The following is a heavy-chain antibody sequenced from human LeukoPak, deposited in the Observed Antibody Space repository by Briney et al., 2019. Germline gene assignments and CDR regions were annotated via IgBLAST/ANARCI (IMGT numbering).Heavy chain of an antibody. Sequence: SETLSLTCTVSGGSISSYFWSWIRQPPGKGLEWIGRIYTSGSTNYNPSLKSRVTISVDTSKNQFSLKLSSVTAADTAVYYCAAAAGTSNIDYWGQGTLVTVSS. CDR2: IYTSGST. V-gene: IGHV4-4*08. D-gene: IGHD6-13*01. J-gene: IGHJ4*02. CDR1: GGSISSYF. CDR3: AAAAGTSNIDY.